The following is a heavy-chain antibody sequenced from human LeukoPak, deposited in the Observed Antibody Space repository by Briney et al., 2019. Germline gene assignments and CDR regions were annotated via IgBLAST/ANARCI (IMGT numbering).Heavy chain of an antibody. V-gene: IGHV3-7*01. CDR1: GFTFSTYW. J-gene: IGHJ3*02. CDR3: ARDSVRGRPLVAFDI. Sequence: PGGSLRLSCAASGFTFSTYWMNWVRQAPGKGLEWVANIKYDGSEKYYVDSVKGRFTISRGNAENSIHLQMNSLRAEDTAVYYCARDSVRGRPLVAFDIWGQGTMVTVSS. D-gene: IGHD6-6*01. CDR2: IKYDGSEK.